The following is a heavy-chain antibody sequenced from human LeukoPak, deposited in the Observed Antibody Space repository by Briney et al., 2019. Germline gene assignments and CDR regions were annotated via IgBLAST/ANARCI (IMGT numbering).Heavy chain of an antibody. V-gene: IGHV3-66*01. CDR2: TYTGGST. D-gene: IGHD3-16*01. Sequence: GGSLRLSCSASGFTVSRYSMSWVRQAQGKGLEWVSLTYTGGSTYYAYSVKRRFTISRDNSQNTLFLQMNNLRAEDAAVYYCASSFATSWGVFDYWGQGALVTVAS. CDR1: GFTVSRYS. J-gene: IGHJ4*02. CDR3: ASSFATSWGVFDY.